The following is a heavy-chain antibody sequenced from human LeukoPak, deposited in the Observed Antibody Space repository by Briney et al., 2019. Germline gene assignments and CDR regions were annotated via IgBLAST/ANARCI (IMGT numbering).Heavy chain of an antibody. Sequence: GGSLRLSCAASGFTFSSYGMHWVRQAPGKGLEWVSSISSSSSYIYYADSVKGRFTISRDNAKNSLYLQMNSLRAEDTAVYYCARDKGLTAPAADAFDIWGQGTMVTVSS. CDR2: ISSSSSYI. D-gene: IGHD2-21*02. J-gene: IGHJ3*02. V-gene: IGHV3-21*01. CDR1: GFTFSSYG. CDR3: ARDKGLTAPAADAFDI.